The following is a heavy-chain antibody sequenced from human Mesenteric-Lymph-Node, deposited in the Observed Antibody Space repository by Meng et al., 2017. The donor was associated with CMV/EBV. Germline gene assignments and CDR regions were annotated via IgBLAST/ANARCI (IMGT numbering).Heavy chain of an antibody. CDR1: GGSISNSDYY. CDR3: ARQSCSSTSCTNWFDP. CDR2: IYYGGTT. J-gene: IGHJ5*02. V-gene: IGHV4-39*01. D-gene: IGHD2-2*01. Sequence: SETLSLTCTVSGGSISNSDYYWGWIRQPPGRELEWIASIYYGGTTYYNPSLKSRVTISVDTSKNQFSLKLSSVTAADTAVYYCARQSCSSTSCTNWFDPWGQGTLVTVSS.